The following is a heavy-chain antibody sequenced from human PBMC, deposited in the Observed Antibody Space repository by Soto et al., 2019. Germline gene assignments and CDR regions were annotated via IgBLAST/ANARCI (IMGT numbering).Heavy chain of an antibody. CDR1: GFTFSRYV. Sequence: QVQLVESGGGVVQPGRSLRLSCAASGFTFSRYVMHWVRQGPGKGLEWVAMIWYDGTEKYYADSVKGRFTISRDNSKNTLYVQMNSLRTEDTAGYYCAREPKMVPGDAFDMWGQGTMVTVSS. J-gene: IGHJ3*02. CDR2: IWYDGTEK. CDR3: AREPKMVPGDAFDM. D-gene: IGHD2-8*01. V-gene: IGHV3-33*08.